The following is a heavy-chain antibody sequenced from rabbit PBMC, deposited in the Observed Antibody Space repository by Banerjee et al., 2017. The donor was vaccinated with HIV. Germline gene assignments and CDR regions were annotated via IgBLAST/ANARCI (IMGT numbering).Heavy chain of an antibody. CDR1: GFSFSNKAV. V-gene: IGHV1S45*01. J-gene: IGHJ3*01. Sequence: QEQLVESGGGLVKPEGSLTLTCTASGFSFSNKAVMCWVRQAPGKGLEWIACINAITGKAVYASWAKGRFTFSKTSSTTVTLQVTSLTAADTATYVCARDGAGGSYFALWGQGTLVTVS. D-gene: IGHD8-1*01. CDR3: ARDGAGGSYFAL. CDR2: INAITGKA.